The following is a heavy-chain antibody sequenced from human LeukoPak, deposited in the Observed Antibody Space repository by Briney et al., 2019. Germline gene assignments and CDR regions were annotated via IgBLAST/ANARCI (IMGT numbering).Heavy chain of an antibody. V-gene: IGHV3-9*01. Sequence: GGSLRLSCAASGFTFDDYAMYWVRQAPGKGLEWVSSISWDSGSIAYADSVKGRFTISRDNAKNSLYLQMNSLQTEDTAMYYCTRVGIAIIGSDPVDYWGQGTLVTVSS. J-gene: IGHJ4*02. CDR2: ISWDSGSI. CDR3: TRVGIAIIGSDPVDY. CDR1: GFTFDDYA. D-gene: IGHD2-21*01.